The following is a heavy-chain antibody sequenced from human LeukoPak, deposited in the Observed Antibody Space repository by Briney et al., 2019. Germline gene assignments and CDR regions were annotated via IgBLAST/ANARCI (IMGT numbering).Heavy chain of an antibody. CDR2: IYPGDSHT. Sequence: GESLKISWKGSGYSFTSYWIGWVRQMPGKGVGWVGIIYPGDSHTRYSPSFQRQVTISADNPISTASLQWSSLKASDTAMYYCARLYYGSRSYGMDVWGQGTTVTVSS. CDR1: GYSFTSYW. CDR3: ARLYYGSRSYGMDV. J-gene: IGHJ6*02. D-gene: IGHD3-10*01. V-gene: IGHV5-51*01.